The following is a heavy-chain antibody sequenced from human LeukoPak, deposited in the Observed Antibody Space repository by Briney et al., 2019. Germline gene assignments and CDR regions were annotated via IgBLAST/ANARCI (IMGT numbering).Heavy chain of an antibody. Sequence: SETLSLTCTVSGGSISSGSYYWSWIRQPAGKGLEWIGRIYTSGSTNYNPSLKSRVTISVDTSKNQFSLKLSSVTAADTAVYYCARAGYGDSDFDYWGQETLVTVSS. CDR1: GGSISSGSYY. D-gene: IGHD4-17*01. J-gene: IGHJ4*02. CDR2: IYTSGST. CDR3: ARAGYGDSDFDY. V-gene: IGHV4-61*02.